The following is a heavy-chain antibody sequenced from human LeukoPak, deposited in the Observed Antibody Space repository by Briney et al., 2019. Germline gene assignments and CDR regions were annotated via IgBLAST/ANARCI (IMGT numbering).Heavy chain of an antibody. CDR3: ARTYSSGWEFDY. CDR1: GYTFTSYY. J-gene: IGHJ4*02. D-gene: IGHD6-19*01. CDR2: INPSGGST. Sequence: ASVKVSCKASGYTFTSYYMHWVRQAPGQGLEWMGIINPSGGSTSYAQKFQGRVTMTRDMSTSTVYMELSSLRSEDTAVYYCARTYSSGWEFDYWGQGTLVTVSS. V-gene: IGHV1-46*01.